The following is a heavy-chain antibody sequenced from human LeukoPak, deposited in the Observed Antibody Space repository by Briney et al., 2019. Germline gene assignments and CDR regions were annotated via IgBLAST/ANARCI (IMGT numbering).Heavy chain of an antibody. D-gene: IGHD6-13*01. CDR2: ISSSSSYI. CDR1: GFTFSSYS. V-gene: IGHV3-21*01. J-gene: IGHJ5*02. CDR3: ARDFRGSSWYENWFDP. Sequence: GGSLRLSCAASGFTFSSYSMNWVRQAPGKGLEWVSSISSSSSYIYYADSVKGRFTISRDNAKNSLYLQMNSLRAEDTAVYYCARDFRGSSWYENWFDPWGQGTLVTVSS.